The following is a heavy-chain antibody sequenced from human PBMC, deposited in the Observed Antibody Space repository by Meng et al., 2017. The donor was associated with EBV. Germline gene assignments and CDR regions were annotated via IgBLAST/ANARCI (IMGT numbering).Heavy chain of an antibody. Sequence: SGINGKRLGSSVKFSCKASGGPFSSYAISWVRQAPGQGLEWMGGIIPIFGTANNTQKFQGRVTITADKSTSTAYMELSSLRSEDTAVYYCARAEIAAAGRLDYWGQGTLVTVSS. CDR3: ARAEIAAAGRLDY. V-gene: IGHV1-69*06. CDR2: IIPIFGTA. D-gene: IGHD6-13*01. CDR1: GGPFSSYA. J-gene: IGHJ4*02.